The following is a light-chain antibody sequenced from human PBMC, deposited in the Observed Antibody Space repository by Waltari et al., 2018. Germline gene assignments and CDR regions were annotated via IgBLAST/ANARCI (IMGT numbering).Light chain of an antibody. CDR1: QGISSW. V-gene: IGKV1-12*01. CDR2: KAS. CDR3: QQYNSVPPT. Sequence: QMTQSPSSLSASVGDRVTITCRASQGISSWLGWYQQKPGKAPNLLIYKASSLQSGVPSRVSGSGYGTDFTLTISSLQPEDFATYYCQQYNSVPPTFGQGTKVEIK. J-gene: IGKJ1*01.